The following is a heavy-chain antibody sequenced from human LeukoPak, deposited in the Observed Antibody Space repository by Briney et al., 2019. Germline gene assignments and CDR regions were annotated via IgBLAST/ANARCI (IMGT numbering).Heavy chain of an antibody. CDR3: ARDQGLTAPPPYGLDV. Sequence: ASVKVSCKTSGGTFSSSAITWVRQAPGQGLEWMGRIIPVLNITTYAQKFQGSVTITADTSTSTVYMELSSLRSEETAVYYCARDQGLTAPPPYGLDVWAKGPRSSSP. V-gene: IGHV1-69*04. CDR2: IIPVLNIT. J-gene: IGHJ6*02. CDR1: GGTFSSSA. D-gene: IGHD5-18*01.